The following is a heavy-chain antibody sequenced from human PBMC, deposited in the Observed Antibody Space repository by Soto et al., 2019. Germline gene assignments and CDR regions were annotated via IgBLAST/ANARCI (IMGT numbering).Heavy chain of an antibody. CDR2: IKQDGSEK. CDR3: ARMSSGWFFFGYFDY. D-gene: IGHD6-19*01. J-gene: IGHJ4*02. CDR1: GFTFNIYG. V-gene: IGHV3-7*05. Sequence: GGSLRLSCVISGFTFNIYGMHWVRQAPGKGLEWVANIKQDGSEKYYVDSVKGRFTISRDNAKNSLYLQMNSLRAEDTAVYYCARMSSGWFFFGYFDYWGQGTLVTVSS.